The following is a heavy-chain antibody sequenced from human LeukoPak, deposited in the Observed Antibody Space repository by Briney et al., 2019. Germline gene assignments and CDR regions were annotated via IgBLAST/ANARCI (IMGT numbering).Heavy chain of an antibody. Sequence: GGSLRLSCAASGFTFSSYSMNWVRQAPGKGLEWVSSISSSSSYIYYADSVKGRFTISRDNAKNSLYLQTNSLRAEDTAVYYCARGYLAVAGDYWGQGTLVTVSS. V-gene: IGHV3-21*01. CDR3: ARGYLAVAGDY. J-gene: IGHJ4*02. CDR1: GFTFSSYS. CDR2: ISSSSSYI. D-gene: IGHD6-19*01.